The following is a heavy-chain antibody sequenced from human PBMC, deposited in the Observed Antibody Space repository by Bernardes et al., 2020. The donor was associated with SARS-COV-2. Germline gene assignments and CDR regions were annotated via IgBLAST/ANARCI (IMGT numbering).Heavy chain of an antibody. CDR2: VYYSGSS. Sequence: SEPLSLTWTVSGGSISGYYWSWIRQTPVKGLEWIGSVYYSGSSNYNPSLKSRVSISIDTSKNQFSLKLSSVSAADTAVYYCARDNLLGEYDTTGYAFDYWGQGTLVTVSS. CDR1: GGSISGYY. D-gene: IGHD3-22*01. V-gene: IGHV4-59*01. CDR3: ARDNLLGEYDTTGYAFDY. J-gene: IGHJ4*02.